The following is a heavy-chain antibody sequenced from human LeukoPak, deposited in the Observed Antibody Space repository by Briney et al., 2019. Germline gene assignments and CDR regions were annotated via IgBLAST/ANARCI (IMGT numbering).Heavy chain of an antibody. J-gene: IGHJ4*02. V-gene: IGHV3-23*01. CDR2: ISGSGGST. CDR3: AKGVPTLYYYDSSGLFGY. CDR1: GFTFSSYA. D-gene: IGHD3-22*01. Sequence: GGSLRLSCAASGFTFSSYAMSWVRQAPGKGLEWVSAISGSGGSTYYADSVKGRFTISRDNSKNTLYLQMNSLRAEDTAVYYCAKGVPTLYYYDSSGLFGYWGQGTLVTVSS.